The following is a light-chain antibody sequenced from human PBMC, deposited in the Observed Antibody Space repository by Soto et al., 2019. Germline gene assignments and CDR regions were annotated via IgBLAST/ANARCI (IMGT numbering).Light chain of an antibody. CDR3: QSYDSSLSGSVV. J-gene: IGLJ2*01. CDR1: SSNFGAGYD. CDR2: ANS. V-gene: IGLV1-40*01. Sequence: QSVLTQPPSVSGAPGQTVTMSCTGSSSNFGAGYDVHWYQQLPGTAPKLLIYANSHRPSGVPDRFSGSQSGTSASLAITGLQAEDEADYYCQSYDSSLSGSVVFGGGTKLTVL.